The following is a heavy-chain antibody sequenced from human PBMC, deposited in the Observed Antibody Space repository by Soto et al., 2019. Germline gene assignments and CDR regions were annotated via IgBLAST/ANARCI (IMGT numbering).Heavy chain of an antibody. J-gene: IGHJ1*01. Sequence: SVKVSCKASGGTFNTYTFSWVRQAPGQGLEWMGSIIPIFGTTHYAQSFQGRLSITADQSSTTTYMELRSLTSHDTALYYCARIPRYSFPTSDPLDNWGQGTLVTVSS. D-gene: IGHD1-26*01. CDR2: IIPIFGTT. V-gene: IGHV1-69*13. CDR3: ARIPRYSFPTSDPLDN. CDR1: GGTFNTYT.